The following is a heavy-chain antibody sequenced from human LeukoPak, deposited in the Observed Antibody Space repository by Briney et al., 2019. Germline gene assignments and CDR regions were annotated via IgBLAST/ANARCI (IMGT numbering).Heavy chain of an antibody. CDR1: GGSISSYY. D-gene: IGHD6-25*01. CDR2: IYYSGST. J-gene: IGHJ3*02. CDR3: ARDAARDAFDI. Sequence: PSETLSLTCTVSGGSISSYYWIWIRQPPGKGLEWIGYIYYSGSTYYNPSLKSRVTISVDTSKNQFSLKLSSVTAADTAVYYCARDAARDAFDIWGQGTMVTVSS. V-gene: IGHV4-59*01.